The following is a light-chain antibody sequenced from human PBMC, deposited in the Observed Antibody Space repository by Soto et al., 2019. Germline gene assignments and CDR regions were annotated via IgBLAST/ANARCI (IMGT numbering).Light chain of an antibody. J-gene: IGKJ1*01. CDR3: QQYNNWLRT. V-gene: IGKV3-15*01. CDR2: GAS. CDR1: QSVSSN. Sequence: EILMTQSPATLSVSPGERATISCRASQSVSSNLAWYQQKPGQAPRLLIYGASTRATGIPARFSGSGSGTEFTLTISSLQSEDFAVYYCQQYNNWLRTFGQGTKVEIK.